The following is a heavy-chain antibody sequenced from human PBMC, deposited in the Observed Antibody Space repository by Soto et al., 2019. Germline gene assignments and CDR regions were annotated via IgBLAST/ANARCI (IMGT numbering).Heavy chain of an antibody. Sequence: ASVKVSCKVSGYTLTELSMHWVRQAPGKGLEWMGGFDPEDGETIYAQKFQGRVTMTEDTSTDTAYMELSSLRSEDTAVYYCATNAPFGSLVCFRGLSMDVWGQGTTVTVSS. J-gene: IGHJ6*02. CDR3: ATNAPFGSLVCFRGLSMDV. V-gene: IGHV1-24*01. CDR1: GYTLTELS. CDR2: FDPEDGET. D-gene: IGHD2-2*01.